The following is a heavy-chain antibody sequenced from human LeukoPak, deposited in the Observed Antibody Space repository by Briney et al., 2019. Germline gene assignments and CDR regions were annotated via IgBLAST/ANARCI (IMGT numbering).Heavy chain of an antibody. CDR1: GFTFDDYA. CDR2: ISWNSGSI. V-gene: IGHV3-9*01. D-gene: IGHD6-6*01. J-gene: IGHJ4*02. Sequence: GGSLRLSCEASGFTFDDYAMHWVRQAPGKGLEWVSSISWNSGSIAYADSVKGRFTISRDNAKNSLYLQMNSLRAEDTAFYYCAKATYSTSPGYYFDYWGQGTLVTVSS. CDR3: AKATYSTSPGYYFDY.